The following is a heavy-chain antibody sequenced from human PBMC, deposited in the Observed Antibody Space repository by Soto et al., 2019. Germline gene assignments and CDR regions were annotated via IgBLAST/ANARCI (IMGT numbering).Heavy chain of an antibody. CDR2: IYYSGST. J-gene: IGHJ5*02. D-gene: IGHD6-19*01. V-gene: IGHV4-39*01. CDR1: GGSISSGSYY. Sequence: ETLSLTCTVFGGSISSGSYYWGWIRQPPGKGLEWIGSIYYSGSTYYNPSLKSRVTISVDTSKNQFSVKLSSVTAADTAVYYCARQGAAVAGTGNWFDPWGQGTVVTVTS. CDR3: ARQGAAVAGTGNWFDP.